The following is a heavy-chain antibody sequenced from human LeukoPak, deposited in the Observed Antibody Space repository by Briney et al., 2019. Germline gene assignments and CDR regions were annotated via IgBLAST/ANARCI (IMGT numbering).Heavy chain of an antibody. CDR3: ARHFLRNDAFDY. Sequence: SETLSLTCTVSRGSISSSYYWGWIRQPPGKGLEWIGSIYYSGSTYYNPSLKSRVTISVDTSKNQFSLKLSSVTAADTAVYYCARHFLRNDAFDYWGQGTLVTVSS. J-gene: IGHJ4*02. CDR1: RGSISSSYY. CDR2: IYYSGST. V-gene: IGHV4-39*01. D-gene: IGHD1-1*01.